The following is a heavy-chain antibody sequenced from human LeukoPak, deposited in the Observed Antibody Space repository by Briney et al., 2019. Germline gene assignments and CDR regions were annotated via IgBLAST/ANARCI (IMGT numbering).Heavy chain of an antibody. Sequence: GGSLRLSCAASGFTFSSYWMTWVCQAPGKGLEWVANMKHDGTKKNYADSVKGRFTISRDNAKNSLYLQMNSLRAEDTALYYCARIVGADEGADYWGQGTLVTVSS. V-gene: IGHV3-7*01. CDR3: ARIVGADEGADY. CDR1: GFTFSSYW. D-gene: IGHD1-26*01. CDR2: MKHDGTKK. J-gene: IGHJ4*02.